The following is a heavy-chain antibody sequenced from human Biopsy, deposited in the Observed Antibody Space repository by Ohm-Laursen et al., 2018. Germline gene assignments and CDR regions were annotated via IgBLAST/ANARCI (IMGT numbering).Heavy chain of an antibody. V-gene: IGHV4-61*01. Sequence: TLSLTCVVSGASVTSGSYYWSWIRQPPGKGLEWLGYISNIGSINYNPSLKSRVTISVDTSKNHFSLKLTSVTAADTAVYYCARESALAGDFDSWGQGTLVTVSS. CDR1: GASVTSGSYY. CDR2: ISNIGSI. CDR3: ARESALAGDFDS. J-gene: IGHJ4*02. D-gene: IGHD6-19*01.